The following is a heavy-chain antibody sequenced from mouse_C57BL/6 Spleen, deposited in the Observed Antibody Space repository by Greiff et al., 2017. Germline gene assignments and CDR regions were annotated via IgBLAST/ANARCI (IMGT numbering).Heavy chain of an antibody. D-gene: IGHD2-2*01. CDR1: GFNIKDDY. CDR3: TKVNRYFDY. Sequence: EVQLQQSGAELVRPGASVKLSCTASGFNIKDDYMHWVKQRPEQGLEWIGWIDPENGDTAYATKFQGKATITADTSSNTAYLQLSSLTSDDTAVYYCTKVNRYFDYWGQGTTLTVSS. CDR2: IDPENGDT. V-gene: IGHV14-4*01. J-gene: IGHJ2*01.